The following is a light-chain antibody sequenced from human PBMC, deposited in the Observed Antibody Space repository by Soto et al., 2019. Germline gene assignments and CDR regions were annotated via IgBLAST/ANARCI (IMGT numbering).Light chain of an antibody. CDR2: DIN. J-gene: IGLJ1*01. CDR3: VSYTTSASYV. Sequence: QSALTQPASVSGSPGQSITISCTGTSSDVGNYIFASWYRQHPGKAPKLMIYDINNRPSGVSNRFSGYKSGNTASLTISGLQAEDEADYYCVSYTTSASYVFGTGTKVTV. CDR1: SSDVGNYIF. V-gene: IGLV2-14*01.